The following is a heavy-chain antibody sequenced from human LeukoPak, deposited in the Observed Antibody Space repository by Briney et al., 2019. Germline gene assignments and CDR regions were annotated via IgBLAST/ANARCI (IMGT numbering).Heavy chain of an antibody. V-gene: IGHV3-23*01. CDR2: FRGNGHST. CDR3: AKGPSTVYPYYFDY. J-gene: IGHJ4*02. CDR1: GFTVSSSA. Sequence: GGSLRLSCAASGFTVSSSAVAWVRQSPGKGLEWVSTFRGNGHSTFYADSVKGRFTISRDNSKNTLYLQMLSLGAEGTAIYYCAKGPSTVYPYYFDYWGQGTLVTVSS.